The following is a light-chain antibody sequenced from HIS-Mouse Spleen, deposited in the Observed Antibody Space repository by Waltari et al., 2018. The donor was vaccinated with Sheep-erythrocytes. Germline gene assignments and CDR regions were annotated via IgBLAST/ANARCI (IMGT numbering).Light chain of an antibody. CDR3: CSYAGSSSPWV. CDR1: SPNIGAGYD. CDR2: CKF. Sequence: QSVLTQPPAVSGAPGQRVTISCTGSSPNIGAGYDVHWYQQLPGTAPKLLLYCKFNRSSGVPDRFAGSKSGTSASLAITGLQAEAEADYYCCSYAGSSSPWVFGGGTTLTIL. J-gene: IGLJ3*02. V-gene: IGLV1-40*01.